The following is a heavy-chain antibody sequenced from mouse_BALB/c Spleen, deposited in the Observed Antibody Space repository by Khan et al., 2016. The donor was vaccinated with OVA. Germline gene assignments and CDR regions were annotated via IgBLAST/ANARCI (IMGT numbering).Heavy chain of an antibody. CDR2: ISYSGST. CDR3: ARTARIKY. J-gene: IGHJ2*01. D-gene: IGHD1-2*01. Sequence: EVKLEVSGPGLVKPSQSLSLTCTVTGYSITSGYGWNWIRQFPGNKLEWMGYISYSGSTNYNPSLKSRISITRDTSKNQFFLQFNSVTTEDTATYYWARTARIKYWGKGTTLTVSS. V-gene: IGHV3-2*02. CDR1: GYSITSGYG.